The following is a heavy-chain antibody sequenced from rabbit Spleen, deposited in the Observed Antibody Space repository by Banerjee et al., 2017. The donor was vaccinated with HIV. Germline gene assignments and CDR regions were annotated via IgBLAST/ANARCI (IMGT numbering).Heavy chain of an antibody. J-gene: IGHJ6*01. CDR3: ARDTSSSFSSYGMDL. D-gene: IGHD1-1*01. CDR1: GVSFSSSSY. Sequence: QSLEESGGDLSKPGASLTLTCTASGVSFSSSSYMCWVRQAPGKGLEWIACIDIGSSGFTYFATWAKGRFTISKTSSTTVTLQMTRLTAADTATYFCARDTSSSFSSYGMDLWGPGTLVTVS. CDR2: IDIGSSGFT. V-gene: IGHV1S40*01.